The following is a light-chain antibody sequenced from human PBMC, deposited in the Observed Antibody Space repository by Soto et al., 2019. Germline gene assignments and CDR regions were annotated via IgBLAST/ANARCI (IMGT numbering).Light chain of an antibody. V-gene: IGKV3-20*01. CDR2: GAS. J-gene: IGKJ5*01. CDR3: QQYGTSPIT. Sequence: IVLTQSPGTLSLSPGDRATLSCSSSQSVSSTYLAWYQQKPGQAPRLLIYGASSRATGIPDRFSGSGSGTDFTLTISRLEPEDFAVYYCQQYGTSPITFGQGTRLEIK. CDR1: QSVSSTY.